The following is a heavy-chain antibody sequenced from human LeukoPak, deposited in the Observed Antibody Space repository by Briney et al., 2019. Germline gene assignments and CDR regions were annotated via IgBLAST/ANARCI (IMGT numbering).Heavy chain of an antibody. CDR3: VRGPGIPVAAS. V-gene: IGHV4-34*01. J-gene: IGHJ5*02. CDR2: INHSGSP. CDR1: GGSLSGHY. D-gene: IGHD6-19*01. Sequence: PSETLSLTCAVHGGSLSGHYCIWIRQAPGKGLEWIGEINHSGSPNYSPSSKSRVTISADTSKNQFSLSLRSVTAADTAVYYCVRGPGIPVAASWGQGTLVTVSS.